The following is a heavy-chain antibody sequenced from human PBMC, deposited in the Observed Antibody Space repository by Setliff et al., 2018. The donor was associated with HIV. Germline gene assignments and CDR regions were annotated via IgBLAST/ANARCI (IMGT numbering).Heavy chain of an antibody. CDR3: LLEAPLMMGTTPPL. D-gene: IGHD1-7*01. V-gene: IGHV4-39*01. CDR1: GGSISTNYYY. Sequence: SETLSLTCSVSGGSISTNYYYWSWIRQPPGKGLEWMGEINHSGNTTYNPSLESRVTISADTTKNQFSLKLNTVTAADTAVYYCLLEAPLMMGTTPPLWGQGTLVTVSS. CDR2: INHSGNT. J-gene: IGHJ4*02.